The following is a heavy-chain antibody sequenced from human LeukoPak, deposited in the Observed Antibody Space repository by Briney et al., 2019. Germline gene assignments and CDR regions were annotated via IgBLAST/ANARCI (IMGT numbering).Heavy chain of an antibody. CDR1: GFTFSSSA. D-gene: IGHD1-1*01. CDR2: ISGSGSGT. V-gene: IGHV3-23*01. CDR3: AKMNGYMDV. J-gene: IGHJ6*03. Sequence: GGSLRLSCTASGFTFSSSAITWVRQAPGKGLEWVSGISGSGSGTYYADFVKGRSTISRDNSKNTMYLEMNSLRAEDTAVYYCAKMNGYMDVWGKGTTVTVSS.